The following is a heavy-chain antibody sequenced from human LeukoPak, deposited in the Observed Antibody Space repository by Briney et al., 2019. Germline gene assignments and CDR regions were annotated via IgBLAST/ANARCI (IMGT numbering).Heavy chain of an antibody. J-gene: IGHJ6*03. CDR1: GFTFSSYG. CDR3: AKEIAVAGMIAYMDV. D-gene: IGHD6-19*01. V-gene: IGHV3-23*01. Sequence: GGTLRLSCAASGFTFSSYGINWVRQAPGKGLEWVSGISGSGDSTYYADSVKGRFTISRDNSKNTLYLQMNSLRAEDTAVYYCAKEIAVAGMIAYMDVWGKGTTVTISS. CDR2: ISGSGDST.